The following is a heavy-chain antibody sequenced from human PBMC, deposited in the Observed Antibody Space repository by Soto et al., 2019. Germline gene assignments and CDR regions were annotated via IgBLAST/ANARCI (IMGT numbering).Heavy chain of an antibody. D-gene: IGHD4-17*01. CDR3: ARGGTTYGVYYYYGMDV. J-gene: IGHJ6*02. CDR2: IWYDGSNK. Sequence: GSLRLSCAASGFTFSSYGMHWVRQAPGKGLEWVAVIWYDGSNKYYADSVKGRFTISRDNSKNTLYLQMNSLRAEDTAEYYCARGGTTYGVYYYYGMDVWGQGTTVTVSS. CDR1: GFTFSSYG. V-gene: IGHV3-33*01.